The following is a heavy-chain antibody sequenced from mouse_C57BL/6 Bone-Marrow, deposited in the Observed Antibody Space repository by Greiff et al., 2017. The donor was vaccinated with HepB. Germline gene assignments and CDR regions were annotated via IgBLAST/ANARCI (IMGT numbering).Heavy chain of an antibody. J-gene: IGHJ2*01. V-gene: IGHV1-76*01. CDR2: IYPGSGNT. CDR1: GYTFTDYY. Sequence: VQLQQSGAELVRPGASVKLSCKASGYTFTDYYINWVKQRPGQGLEWIARIYPGSGNTYYNEKFKGKATLTAEKSSSTAYMQLSSLTSEDSAVYFCARDSGFYFDDWGQGTTLTVSS. CDR3: ARDSGFYFDD. D-gene: IGHD3-2*02.